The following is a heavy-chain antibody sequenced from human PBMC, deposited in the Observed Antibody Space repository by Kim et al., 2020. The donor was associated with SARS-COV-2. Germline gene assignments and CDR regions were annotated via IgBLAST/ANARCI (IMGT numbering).Heavy chain of an antibody. V-gene: IGHV3-23*01. CDR2: ISGSGGST. CDR1: GFTFSSYA. J-gene: IGHJ4*02. D-gene: IGHD2-15*01. Sequence: GGSLRLSCAASGFTFSSYAMSWVRQAPGKGLEWVSAISGSGGSTYYADSVKGRFTISRDNSKNTLYLQMNSLRAEDTAVYYCAKGVEEDIVVVVAATAFDYWGQGTLVTVSS. CDR3: AKGVEEDIVVVVAATAFDY.